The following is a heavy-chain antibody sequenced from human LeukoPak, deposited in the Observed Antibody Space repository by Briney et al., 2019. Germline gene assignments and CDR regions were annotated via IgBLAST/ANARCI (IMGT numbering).Heavy chain of an antibody. Sequence: PGGSLRLSCAASGFTFSSCPMTWVRQAPGKGLEWVSTISGGGYDTYYADSVKGRFTISRDNSKNTLYLQMNSLRPEDTAVYYCAKGTPDLRIVCDYWGQGTLVTVSS. CDR1: GFTFSSCP. D-gene: IGHD2-15*01. CDR2: ISGGGYDT. V-gene: IGHV3-23*01. J-gene: IGHJ4*02. CDR3: AKGTPDLRIVCDY.